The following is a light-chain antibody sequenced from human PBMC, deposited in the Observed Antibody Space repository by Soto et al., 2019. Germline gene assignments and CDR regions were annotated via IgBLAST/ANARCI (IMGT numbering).Light chain of an antibody. Sequence: QSVLNQCASVSGSPGQSITISCAGTNSDVGSYNFVSWLQQHAGKAPKLMIYEGNKRPSGVSNRFSGSKSGNTASLTISGLQTEDEADYYCCSYAGSGTYVFGTGTKVTVL. CDR3: CSYAGSGTYV. CDR1: NSDVGSYNF. V-gene: IGLV2-23*01. J-gene: IGLJ1*01. CDR2: EGN.